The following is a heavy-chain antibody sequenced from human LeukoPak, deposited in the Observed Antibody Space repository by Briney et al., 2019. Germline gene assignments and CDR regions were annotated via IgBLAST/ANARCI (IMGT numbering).Heavy chain of an antibody. Sequence: GGSLRLSCAASGFTFSSFEMNWVRQAPGKGLEWVSYISSNGATIYYADSVKGRFTISRDDAKNSLYLQMNSLRAEDTAVYYCARDGRHYCSGGSCYSPYWYFDLWGRGTLVTVSS. J-gene: IGHJ2*01. D-gene: IGHD2-15*01. CDR1: GFTFSSFE. CDR2: ISSNGATI. V-gene: IGHV3-48*03. CDR3: ARDGRHYCSGGSCYSPYWYFDL.